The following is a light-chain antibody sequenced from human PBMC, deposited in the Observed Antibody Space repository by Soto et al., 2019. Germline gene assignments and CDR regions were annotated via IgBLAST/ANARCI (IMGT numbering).Light chain of an antibody. CDR3: AAWDDSLNGNVV. J-gene: IGLJ2*01. V-gene: IGLV1-44*01. Sequence: QPVLTQPPSASGTPGQTIIISCSGSSSNIGSNTVNWFHQVPGTAPKLLIYTSNQRPSGVPDRFSGSKSGTSASLAISGLQSEDEGDYYCAAWDDSLNGNVVFGGGTKLTVL. CDR1: SSNIGSNT. CDR2: TSN.